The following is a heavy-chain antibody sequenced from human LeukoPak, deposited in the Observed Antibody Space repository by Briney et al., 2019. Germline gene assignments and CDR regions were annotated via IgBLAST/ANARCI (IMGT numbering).Heavy chain of an antibody. CDR3: ARDGYCSGGSCYSLDY. CDR2: IIPIFGTA. Sequence: SVKVSCKASGGTFSSYAISWARQAPGQGLEWMGRIIPIFGTANYAQKFQGRVTITTDESTSTAYMELSSLRSEDTAVYYCARDGYCSGGSCYSLDYWGQGTLVTVSS. V-gene: IGHV1-69*05. CDR1: GGTFSSYA. J-gene: IGHJ4*02. D-gene: IGHD2-15*01.